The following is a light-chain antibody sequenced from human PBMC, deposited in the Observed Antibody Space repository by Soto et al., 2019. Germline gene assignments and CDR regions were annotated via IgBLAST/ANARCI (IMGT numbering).Light chain of an antibody. Sequence: SISCTGTSRDVGGYNYVSWYQQHPGKAPKLMIFDVSQRPSGVPDRFSGSKFGSTASLTISGLQAEDEAAYYCFSYAGGYSFVFGTGTKVTVL. CDR1: SRDVGGYNY. V-gene: IGLV2-11*03. CDR3: FSYAGGYSFV. J-gene: IGLJ1*01. CDR2: DVS.